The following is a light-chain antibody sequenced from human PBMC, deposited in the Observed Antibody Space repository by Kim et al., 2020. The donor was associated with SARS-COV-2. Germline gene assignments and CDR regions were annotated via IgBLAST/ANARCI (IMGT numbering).Light chain of an antibody. CDR3: QQSYSAPI. Sequence: DSQLTQSPSSLSASVGDRVTIICRTSLIMNDYLNWYQQPPGRAPKLLIYAASTLQDGVPPRFNGSRSGAEYTLTISSLQPEDFATYYCQQSYSAPIFGQGTRLEIK. CDR2: AAS. CDR1: LIMNDY. J-gene: IGKJ5*01. V-gene: IGKV1-39*01.